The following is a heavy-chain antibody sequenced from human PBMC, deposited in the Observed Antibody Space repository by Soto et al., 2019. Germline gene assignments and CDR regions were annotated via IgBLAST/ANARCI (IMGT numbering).Heavy chain of an antibody. V-gene: IGHV4-59*01. Sequence: SSETLSLTCTVSGGSISSYYWSWIRQPPGKGLEWIGYIYYSGSTNYNPSLKSRVTISVDTSKNQFSLKLSSVTAADTAVYYCARGGSSYSWYYGMDVWGQGTMVTVSS. CDR2: IYYSGST. CDR3: ARGGSSYSWYYGMDV. CDR1: GGSISSYY. J-gene: IGHJ6*02. D-gene: IGHD2-15*01.